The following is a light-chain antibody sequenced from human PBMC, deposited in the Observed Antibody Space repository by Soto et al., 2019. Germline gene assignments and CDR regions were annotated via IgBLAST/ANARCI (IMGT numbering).Light chain of an antibody. V-gene: IGKV1-33*01. J-gene: IGKJ4*01. Sequence: DIQMTQSPSSLSASVVDRVTITCQASHHISNSLNWYQQKPGKAPKLLIYDASNLEIGVPSRFSGSGSGTDFTFTISSLQPEDIATYYCQQYDNVPLTFGGGTKVEIK. CDR1: HHISNS. CDR3: QQYDNVPLT. CDR2: DAS.